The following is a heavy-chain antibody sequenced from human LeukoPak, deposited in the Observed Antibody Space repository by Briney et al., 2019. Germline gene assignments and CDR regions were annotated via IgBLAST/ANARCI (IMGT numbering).Heavy chain of an antibody. CDR2: IYTSGST. J-gene: IGHJ5*02. D-gene: IGHD5-12*01. V-gene: IGHV4-4*07. Sequence: SETLSLTCTVSGGSISSYYWSWIRQPAGKGLEWIGRIYTSGSTNYNPSLKSRVTMSVDTSKNQFSLKLSSVTAADTAVYYCARATLSGYEHTKWEYNWFDPWGRGTLVTVSS. CDR3: ARATLSGYEHTKWEYNWFDP. CDR1: GGSISSYY.